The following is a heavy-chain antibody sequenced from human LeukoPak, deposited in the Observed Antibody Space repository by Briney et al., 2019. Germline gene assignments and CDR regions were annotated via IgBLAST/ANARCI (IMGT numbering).Heavy chain of an antibody. CDR3: ATSTLNWFDP. CDR1: GFTFSSYW. V-gene: IGHV3-7*03. Sequence: PGGSLRLSCAASGFTFSSYWMTWVRQAPGKGLEWVANIKQDGSEKYYVDSVKGRFTISRDNAKNSLYLQMNSLRVEDTAVYYCATSTLNWFDPWGQGTLVTVSS. J-gene: IGHJ5*02. CDR2: IKQDGSEK.